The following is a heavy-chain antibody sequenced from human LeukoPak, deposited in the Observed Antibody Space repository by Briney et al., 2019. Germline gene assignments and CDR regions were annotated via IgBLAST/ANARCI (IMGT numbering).Heavy chain of an antibody. CDR1: GGSISSYY. CDR2: IDQSGNT. V-gene: IGHV4-34*01. Sequence: PSETLSLTCTVSGGSISSYYWSWIRQPPGKELEWIGEIDQSGNTNYNPSLKRRVTISLDTSKTQFSLRLSSVTAADTAMYYCARRLRKTAAGPWGQGTLVTVSS. J-gene: IGHJ5*02. D-gene: IGHD2-21*02. CDR3: ARRLRKTAAGP.